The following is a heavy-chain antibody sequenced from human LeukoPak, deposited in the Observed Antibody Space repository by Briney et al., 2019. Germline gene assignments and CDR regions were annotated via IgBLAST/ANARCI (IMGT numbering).Heavy chain of an antibody. CDR1: GYTFTGYY. V-gene: IGHV1-2*02. Sequence: ASVKVSCKAPGYTFTGYYMHWVRQAPGQGLEWMGWINPNSGGTNYAQKFQGRVTMTRDTSISTASMELSRLRSDDTAVYYCARALYGGGGFDYWGQGTLVTVSS. D-gene: IGHD4-23*01. CDR3: ARALYGGGGFDY. CDR2: INPNSGGT. J-gene: IGHJ4*02.